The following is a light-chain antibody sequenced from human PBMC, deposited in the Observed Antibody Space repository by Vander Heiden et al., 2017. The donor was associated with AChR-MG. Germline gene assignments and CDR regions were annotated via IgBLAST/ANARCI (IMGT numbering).Light chain of an antibody. V-gene: IGKV3-20*01. Sequence: EIVLTQPPGTLSLSPGERATLSCRASQSVSSTYLAWYQQKPGQAPRLLIYGASSRATGIPDRFSGSGSGTDFTLTISRLEPEDFAVYYCQQDGSSPRTFGGGTKVEIK. CDR1: QSVSSTY. CDR2: GAS. J-gene: IGKJ4*01. CDR3: QQDGSSPRT.